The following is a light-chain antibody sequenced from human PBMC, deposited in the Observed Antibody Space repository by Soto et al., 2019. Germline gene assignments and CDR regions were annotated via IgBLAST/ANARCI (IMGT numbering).Light chain of an antibody. Sequence: QAVVTQEPSLTVSPGGTVTLTCATSTGAVTSGYYPNWVQQKPGRAPRALIYSTNNKYSWTPARFSGSLLGGKAALTLSGVQPEDEADYYCLLYYGGQLGVFGGGNKLTVL. CDR1: TGAVTSGYY. CDR3: LLYYGGQLGV. V-gene: IGLV7-43*01. CDR2: STN. J-gene: IGLJ2*01.